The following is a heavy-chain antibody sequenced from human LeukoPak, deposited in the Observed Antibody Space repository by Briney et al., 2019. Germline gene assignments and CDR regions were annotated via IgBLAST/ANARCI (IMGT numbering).Heavy chain of an antibody. CDR2: IYYSGST. J-gene: IGHJ4*02. V-gene: IGHV4-59*01. Sequence: SETLSLTCTVSGGSISSYYWSWIRQPPGKGLEWIGYIYYSGSTNYNPSLKSRVTISVDTSKNQFSLKLSSVTAADTAVYYCARSARDSGSYPGYWGQGTLVTVSS. D-gene: IGHD1-26*01. CDR1: GGSISSYY. CDR3: ARSARDSGSYPGY.